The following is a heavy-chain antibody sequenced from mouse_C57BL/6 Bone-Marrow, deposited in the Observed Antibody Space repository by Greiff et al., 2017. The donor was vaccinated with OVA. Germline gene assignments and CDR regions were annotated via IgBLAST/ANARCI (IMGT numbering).Heavy chain of an antibody. CDR1: GCTFTSYG. V-gene: IGHV1-81*01. D-gene: IGHD1-1*01. Sequence: QVQLQQSGAELARPGASVKLSCKASGCTFTSYGISWVKQRTGQGLEWIGEIYPRSGNTYYNEKFKGKATLTADKSSSTAYMELRSLTSEDSAVYFCARWDYYGSSQAWFAYWGQGTLVTVSA. CDR2: IYPRSGNT. J-gene: IGHJ3*01. CDR3: ARWDYYGSSQAWFAY.